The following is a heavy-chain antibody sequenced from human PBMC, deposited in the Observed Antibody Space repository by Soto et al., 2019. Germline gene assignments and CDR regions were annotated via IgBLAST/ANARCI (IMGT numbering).Heavy chain of an antibody. CDR2: IYYSGTT. J-gene: IGHJ5*02. CDR1: GGSIATYY. V-gene: IGHV4-59*01. Sequence: PSETLSLTCTVSGGSIATYYWSWIRQSPGKGLEWIANIYYSGTTNYNLSLKSQVTISMDTSKNQFSLTLSSVTAADTAVYYCARDSTDHWFDPWGQGILVTVSS. CDR3: ARDSTDHWFDP.